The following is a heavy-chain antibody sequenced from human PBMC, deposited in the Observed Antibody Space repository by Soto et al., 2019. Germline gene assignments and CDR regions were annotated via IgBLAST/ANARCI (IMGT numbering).Heavy chain of an antibody. Sequence: SETLSHTCTVSGGSIISGGYYWSWIRQYPGKGLEWIGSIYYSGSAHYNPSLKGRVTISVDRSKNQFSLKLSSVTAADTAVYYCARDQREGNWFDPWGHGTLVTVSS. J-gene: IGHJ5*02. V-gene: IGHV4-39*07. CDR2: IYYSGSA. CDR3: ARDQREGNWFDP. CDR1: GGSIISGGYY.